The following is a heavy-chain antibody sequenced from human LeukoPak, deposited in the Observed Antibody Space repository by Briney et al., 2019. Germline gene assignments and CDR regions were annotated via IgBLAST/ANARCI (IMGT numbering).Heavy chain of an antibody. CDR3: AAAHSIAAAGSDLSYYYYMDV. CDR1: GFTFTSSA. CDR2: IVVGSGNT. D-gene: IGHD6-13*01. J-gene: IGHJ6*03. V-gene: IGHV1-58*01. Sequence: SVKVSCKASGFTFTSSAVQWVRQARGQRLEWIGWIVVGSGNTNYAQKFQERVTISRDMSASTAYMELSSLRSEDTAVYYCAAAHSIAAAGSDLSYYYYMDVWGKGTTVTVSS.